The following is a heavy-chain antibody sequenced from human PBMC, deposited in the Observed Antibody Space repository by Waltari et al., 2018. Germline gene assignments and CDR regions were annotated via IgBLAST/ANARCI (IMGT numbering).Heavy chain of an antibody. CDR3: ARDGGGYQNWFDP. D-gene: IGHD3-16*01. Sequence: QVQLVQSGAEVKKPGASVKVSCKASGYTFTGYYMHWGQQAPGQGLEWMGRINPNSGGTNYAQKFQGRVTMTRDTSISTAYMELSRLRSDDTAVYYCARDGGGYQNWFDPWGQGTLVTVSS. J-gene: IGHJ5*02. V-gene: IGHV1-2*06. CDR1: GYTFTGYY. CDR2: INPNSGGT.